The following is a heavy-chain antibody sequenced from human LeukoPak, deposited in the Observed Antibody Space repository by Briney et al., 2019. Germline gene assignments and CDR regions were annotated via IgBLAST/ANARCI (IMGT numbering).Heavy chain of an antibody. CDR2: IYHSGST. CDR1: SGSISSGGYY. V-gene: IGHV4-30-2*01. D-gene: IGHD6-6*01. Sequence: SQTLSLTCTVSSGSISSGGYYWSWIRQPPGKGLEWIGYIYHSGSTYYNPSLKSRVTISVDRSKNQFSLKLSSVTAADTAVYYCARAEDSSSSAFDYWGQGTLVTVSS. CDR3: ARAEDSSSSAFDY. J-gene: IGHJ4*02.